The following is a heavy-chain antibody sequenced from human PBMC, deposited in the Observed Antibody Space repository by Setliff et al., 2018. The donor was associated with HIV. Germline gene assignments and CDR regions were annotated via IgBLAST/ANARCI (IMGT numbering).Heavy chain of an antibody. CDR1: GGSLSGYY. Sequence: LSLTCAVYGGSLSGYYWTWIRQPPGKGLEWIGEINHSGSTNYNPSLKSRVTISIDTSKNQFSLKLSSATAADTAVYYCARRLQFLEFLHGVGGLDVWGQGTTVTVSS. CDR3: ARRLQFLEFLHGVGGLDV. CDR2: INHSGST. J-gene: IGHJ6*02. D-gene: IGHD3-3*01. V-gene: IGHV4-34*01.